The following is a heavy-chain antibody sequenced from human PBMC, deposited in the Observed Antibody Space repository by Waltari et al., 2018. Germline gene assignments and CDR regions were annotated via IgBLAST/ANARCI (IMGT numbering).Heavy chain of an antibody. J-gene: IGHJ6*02. Sequence: QVQLQQWGAGLLKPSETLSLTCAVYGGSFSGYYWSWIRPPPGKGLEWIGEINHSGSTNYNPSLKSRVTISVDTSKNQFSLKLSSVTAADTAVYYCARATYSSGWYFYYYGMDVWGQGTTVTVSS. CDR2: INHSGST. CDR3: ARATYSSGWYFYYYGMDV. V-gene: IGHV4-34*01. D-gene: IGHD6-19*01. CDR1: GGSFSGYY.